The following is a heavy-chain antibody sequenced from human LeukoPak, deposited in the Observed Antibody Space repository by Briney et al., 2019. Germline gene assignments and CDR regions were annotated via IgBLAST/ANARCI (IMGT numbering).Heavy chain of an antibody. D-gene: IGHD5-24*01. V-gene: IGHV3-48*01. CDR1: GFTFSSYS. J-gene: IGHJ4*02. CDR2: ISSSTI. Sequence: GGSLRLSCAASGFTFSSYSMNWVRQAPGKGLEWISYISSSTIYYADSVKGRFTISRDNAKNSLYLQMNNLRAEDTAVYYCASYRDGYNFLDYWGQGTLVTVSS. CDR3: ASYRDGYNFLDY.